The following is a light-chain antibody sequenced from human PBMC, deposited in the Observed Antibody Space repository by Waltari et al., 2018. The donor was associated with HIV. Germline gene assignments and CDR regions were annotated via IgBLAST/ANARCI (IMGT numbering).Light chain of an antibody. Sequence: SYELTQPPSVSVSPGQTARITCSGNKLGDKYACWYQQKPGQSPVLVMYQDDRRPAGIPERFSGSNSGNTATLTISGTQAMDEADYYCQAWDRSTTLVFGGVTKVTVL. CDR3: QAWDRSTTLV. V-gene: IGLV3-1*01. CDR1: KLGDKY. CDR2: QDD. J-gene: IGLJ2*01.